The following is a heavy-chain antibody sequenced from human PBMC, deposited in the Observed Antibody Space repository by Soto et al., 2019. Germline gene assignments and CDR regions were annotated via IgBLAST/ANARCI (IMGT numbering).Heavy chain of an antibody. D-gene: IGHD5-12*01. J-gene: IGHJ4*02. CDR3: TRETSSGNDY. V-gene: IGHV3-21*03. CDR1: GFTFNTYT. CDR2: ISSTSSYI. Sequence: PGGSLRLSCAASGFTFNTYTMNWVRQAPGKGLEWVSSISSTSSYIYYADSVKGRFTISRDNAGNSLYLQMSSLRAEDTAVYYCTRETSSGNDYWGQGTQLTVSS.